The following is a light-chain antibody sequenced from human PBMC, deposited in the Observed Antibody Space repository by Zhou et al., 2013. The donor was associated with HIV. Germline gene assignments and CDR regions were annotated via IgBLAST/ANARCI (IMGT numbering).Light chain of an antibody. CDR2: FAS. V-gene: IGKV1-17*03. CDR3: LQHNTNPXT. J-gene: IGKJ1*01. CDR1: QGISNY. Sequence: DIQMTQSPSAMSASVGDRVTIFCRASQGISNYLGWYQQKPGKAPKRLIYFASSLQSGVPSRFSGSGSGTEFTLTISSLQPEDFATYFCLQHNTNPXTFGQGTKV.